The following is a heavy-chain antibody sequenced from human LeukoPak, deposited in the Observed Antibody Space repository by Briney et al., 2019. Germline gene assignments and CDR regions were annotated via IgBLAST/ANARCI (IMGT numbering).Heavy chain of an antibody. CDR2: IIPIFGTA. D-gene: IGHD3-22*01. CDR1: GGTFSSYA. CDR3: VRSSGHYLSG. Sequence: GVSVKVSCKASGGTFSSYAISWVRQAPGQGLEWMRGIIPIFGTANYAQKFQGRVTITADESTSTAYLELSSLRSEDTAVYYCVRSSGHYLSGWGQGTLVTVSS. J-gene: IGHJ4*02. V-gene: IGHV1-69*13.